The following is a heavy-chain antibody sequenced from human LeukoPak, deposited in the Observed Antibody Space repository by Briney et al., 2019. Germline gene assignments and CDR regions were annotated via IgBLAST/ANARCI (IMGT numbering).Heavy chain of an antibody. Sequence: GGSLRLSCAASGFTFSSYEMNWVRQAPGKGLEWISYISPSSTPIYYADSVKGRFTISRDNSKNTLYLQMNSLRAEDTAVYYCAKTVANSGSYCFDYWGQGTLVTVSS. V-gene: IGHV3-48*03. D-gene: IGHD1-26*01. CDR2: ISPSSTPI. J-gene: IGHJ4*02. CDR3: AKTVANSGSYCFDY. CDR1: GFTFSSYE.